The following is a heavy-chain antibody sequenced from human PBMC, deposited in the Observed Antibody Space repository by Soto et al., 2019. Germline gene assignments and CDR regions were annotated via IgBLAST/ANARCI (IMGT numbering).Heavy chain of an antibody. D-gene: IGHD3-10*01. J-gene: IGHJ4*02. CDR1: GYTFISYG. CDR3: ARGSFGQLLCDY. Sequence: GASVKVSCKASGYTFISYGISWVRQAPGQGLEWMGWISTYNGDTNYAQKLQGRVTMTTDTSTSTAYMELRSLTSDDTAVYYCARGSFGQLLCDYWGQGTLVTVSS. V-gene: IGHV1-18*01. CDR2: ISTYNGDT.